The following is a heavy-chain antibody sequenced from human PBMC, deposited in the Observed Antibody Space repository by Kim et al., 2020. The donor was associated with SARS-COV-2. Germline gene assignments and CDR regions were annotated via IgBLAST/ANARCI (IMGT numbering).Heavy chain of an antibody. J-gene: IGHJ4*02. CDR3: TRDTTGWYFGY. V-gene: IGHV3-73*01. Sequence: AKGYGASVKGRFTISRDDSQNTAYLQMNSLETEDTAVYYCTRDTTGWYFGYWGQGTLVTVSS. CDR2: AK. D-gene: IGHD6-19*01.